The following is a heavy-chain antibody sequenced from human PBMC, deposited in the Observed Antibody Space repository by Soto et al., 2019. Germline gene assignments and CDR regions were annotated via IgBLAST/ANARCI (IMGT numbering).Heavy chain of an antibody. Sequence: GGSQILSCTASGFTFDDYAMHWVRQAPGKGLEWVSSISWNSGSIGYADSVKGRFTISRDNAKNSLYLQMNSLRAEDTALYYCAKGVRGNWFDPWGQGMLVTVSS. CDR1: GFTFDDYA. V-gene: IGHV3-9*01. CDR3: AKGVRGNWFDP. D-gene: IGHD3-10*01. J-gene: IGHJ5*02. CDR2: ISWNSGSI.